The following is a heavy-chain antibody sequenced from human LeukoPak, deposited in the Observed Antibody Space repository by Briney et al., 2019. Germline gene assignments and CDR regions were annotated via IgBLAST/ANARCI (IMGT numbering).Heavy chain of an antibody. Sequence: PGGSLRLSCAASGFTFSSYSMNWVRQAPGKGLEWVSYISSSSTIYYADSVKGRFTISRDNAKNSPYLQMNSLRAEDTAVYYCAREVSHCSSTSCSSGDYWGQGTLVTVSS. D-gene: IGHD2-2*01. CDR1: GFTFSSYS. V-gene: IGHV3-48*01. J-gene: IGHJ4*02. CDR3: AREVSHCSSTSCSSGDY. CDR2: ISSSSTI.